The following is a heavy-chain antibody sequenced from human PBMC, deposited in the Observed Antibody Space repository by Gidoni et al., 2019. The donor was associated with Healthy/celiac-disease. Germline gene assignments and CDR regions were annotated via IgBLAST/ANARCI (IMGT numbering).Heavy chain of an antibody. V-gene: IGHV3-15*01. Sequence: VRQAPGKGLEWVGRIKSKTDGGTTDYAAPVKGRFTISRDDSKNTLYLQMNSLKTEDTAVYYCTTDNYRRGHYGSGSSWGQGTLVTVSS. CDR2: IKSKTDGGTT. D-gene: IGHD3-10*01. CDR3: TTDNYRRGHYGSGSS. J-gene: IGHJ4*02.